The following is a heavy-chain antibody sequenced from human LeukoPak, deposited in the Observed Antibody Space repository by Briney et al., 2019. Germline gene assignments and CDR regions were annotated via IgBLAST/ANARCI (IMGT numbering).Heavy chain of an antibody. CDR2: ISYDGSNE. J-gene: IGHJ4*02. V-gene: IGHV3-30*18. CDR3: ANGGTTHSTNFDY. Sequence: GGSLRLSCAASGFTFSNYGMHWVRQAPGKGLEWVAVISYDGSNEYYADSVKGRFAISRDNSKNTLYLQMNSLRAEDTAVYYCANGGTTHSTNFDYWGQGTLVTVSS. CDR1: GFTFSNYG. D-gene: IGHD2-2*01.